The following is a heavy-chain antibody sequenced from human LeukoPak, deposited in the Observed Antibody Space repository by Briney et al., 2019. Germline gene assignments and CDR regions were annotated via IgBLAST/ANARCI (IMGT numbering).Heavy chain of an antibody. CDR1: GGSISSGSYH. V-gene: IGHV4-61*02. D-gene: IGHD3-3*01. J-gene: IGHJ6*02. CDR2: IYTSGST. Sequence: SETLSLTCTVSGGSISSGSYHWSWIRQPAGKGLEWIGRIYTSGSTNYNPSLKSRVTISVDTSKNQFSLKLSSVTAADTAVYYCARGATMEWYYYGMDVWGQGTTVTVSS. CDR3: ARGATMEWYYYGMDV.